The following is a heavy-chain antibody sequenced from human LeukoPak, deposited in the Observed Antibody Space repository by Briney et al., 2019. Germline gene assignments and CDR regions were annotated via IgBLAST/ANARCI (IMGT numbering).Heavy chain of an antibody. CDR2: IRYDGSNR. Sequence: PGGSLRLSCAASGFTFSNYGMHWVRQAPGKGLEWVAVIRYDGSNRLYADSVKGRFTISRDNSKNTLYLQMNSLRAEDMAIYYCARDRDTQMAPPGRFDPWGQGTLVTVSS. CDR3: ARDRDTQMAPPGRFDP. D-gene: IGHD5-24*01. V-gene: IGHV3-33*01. J-gene: IGHJ5*02. CDR1: GFTFSNYG.